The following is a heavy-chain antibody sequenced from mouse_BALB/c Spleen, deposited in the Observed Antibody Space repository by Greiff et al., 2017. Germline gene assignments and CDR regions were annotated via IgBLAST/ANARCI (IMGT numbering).Heavy chain of an antibody. CDR2: ILPGSGST. CDR1: GYTFSSYW. D-gene: IGHD1-1*01. V-gene: IGHV1-9*01. Sequence: QVQLKQSGAELMKPGASVKISCKATGYTFSSYWIEWVKQRPGHGLEWIGEILPGSGSTNYNEKFKGKATFTADTSSNTAYMQLSSLTSEDSAVYYCAREGSIWRAMDYWGQGTSVTVSS. J-gene: IGHJ4*01. CDR3: AREGSIWRAMDY.